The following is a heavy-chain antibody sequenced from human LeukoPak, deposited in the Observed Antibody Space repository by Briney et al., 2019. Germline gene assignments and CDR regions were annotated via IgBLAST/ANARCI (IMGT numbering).Heavy chain of an antibody. J-gene: IGHJ4*02. V-gene: IGHV3-33*01. CDR3: ARIQYSSGWGAFDY. CDR2: IWYDGSNK. D-gene: IGHD6-19*01. Sequence: AGGSLRLSCAASGFTFSSNGMHWVRQAPGKGLEWVAAIWYDGSNKYYADFVKGRFTISRDNSKNTLYLQMNSLRAEDTAVYYCARIQYSSGWGAFDYWGQGTLVTVSS. CDR1: GFTFSSNG.